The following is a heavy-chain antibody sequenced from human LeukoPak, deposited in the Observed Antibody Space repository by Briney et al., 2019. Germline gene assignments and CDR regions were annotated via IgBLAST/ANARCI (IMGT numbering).Heavy chain of an antibody. CDR1: GGTFSSYA. CDR3: ARDFADYGDYWPRFDP. Sequence: SVKVSCKASGGTFSSYAISWVRQAPGQGLEWMGGIIPIFGTANYAQKFQGRVTITADEYTSTAYMELSSLRSEDTAVYYCARDFADYGDYWPRFDPWGQGTLVTVSS. J-gene: IGHJ5*02. CDR2: IIPIFGTA. D-gene: IGHD4-17*01. V-gene: IGHV1-69*13.